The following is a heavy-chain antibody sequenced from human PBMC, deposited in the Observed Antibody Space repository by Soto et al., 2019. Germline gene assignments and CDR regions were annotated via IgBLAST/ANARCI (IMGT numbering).Heavy chain of an antibody. J-gene: IGHJ5*02. CDR3: ARDWGGIAAAGTAWFDP. D-gene: IGHD6-13*01. CDR1: GYTFTGYY. Sequence: ASVKVSCKASGYTFTGYYMHWVRQAPGQGLEWMGWINPNSGGTNYAQKFQGRVTMTRDTSISTAYMELSRLRSDDTAVYYCARDWGGIAAAGTAWFDPWGQGTLVTSPQ. V-gene: IGHV1-2*02. CDR2: INPNSGGT.